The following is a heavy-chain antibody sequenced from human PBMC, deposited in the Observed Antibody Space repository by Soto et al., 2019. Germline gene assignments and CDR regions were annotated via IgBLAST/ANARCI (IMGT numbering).Heavy chain of an antibody. CDR2: ISGTSDSI. V-gene: IGHV3-11*06. Sequence: GGSLRLSCAASGFTFSDYYMSWIRQVPGKGLEWVAYISGTSDSIPYADSVKGRFTISRDNAKNSLYLQMNSLRAEDTAVYYCARVAVVTAAGTSDYWGQGTLVTVSS. CDR1: GFTFSDYY. J-gene: IGHJ4*02. CDR3: ARVAVVTAAGTSDY. D-gene: IGHD6-13*01.